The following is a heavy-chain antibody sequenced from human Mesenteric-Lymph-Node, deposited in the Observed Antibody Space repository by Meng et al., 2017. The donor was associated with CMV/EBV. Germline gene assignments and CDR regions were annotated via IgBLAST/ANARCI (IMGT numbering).Heavy chain of an antibody. Sequence: GGSLRLSCAASGFTFSDYYMSWIRQAPGKGLEWVSYISGSGTTIYYADSVKGRSTISRDNAQNSLYLQMNSLRAEDTAVYHCARDHLTGTTYYYYYGMDVWGQGTTVTVSS. CDR2: ISGSGTTI. J-gene: IGHJ6*02. V-gene: IGHV3-11*01. CDR1: GFTFSDYY. CDR3: ARDHLTGTTYYYYYGMDV. D-gene: IGHD1-7*01.